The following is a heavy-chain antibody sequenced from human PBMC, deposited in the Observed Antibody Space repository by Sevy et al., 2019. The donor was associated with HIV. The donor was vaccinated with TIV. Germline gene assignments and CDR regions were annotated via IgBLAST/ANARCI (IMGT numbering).Heavy chain of an antibody. CDR1: GFIFTTYG. D-gene: IGHD6-19*01. J-gene: IGHJ6*02. CDR3: AKEIGSSGGDLYYYGMDV. Sequence: GGSLRLSCAASGFIFTTYGMHWVRQAPGKGLEWVAIVSYGGSIKFYTDAGKGRLTITTDNSKNTRSLQMNSLRTEDTAVYYCAKEIGSSGGDLYYYGMDVWGQGTTVTVSS. CDR2: VSYGGSIK. V-gene: IGHV3-30*18.